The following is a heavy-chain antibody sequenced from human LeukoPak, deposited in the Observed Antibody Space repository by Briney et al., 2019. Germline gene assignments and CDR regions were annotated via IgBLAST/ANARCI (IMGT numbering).Heavy chain of an antibody. CDR1: GFTFSSYA. J-gene: IGHJ4*02. D-gene: IGHD2-2*01. CDR3: AKDWGIIVVVSLDY. CDR2: ISGSGGST. Sequence: GGSLRLSCAASGFTFSSYAMSWVRQAPGKGLEWVSAISGSGGSTYYADSVKGRFTISRDNSKNTLYLQMNSLRAEDTAVYYCAKDWGIIVVVSLDYWGQGTPVTVSS. V-gene: IGHV3-23*01.